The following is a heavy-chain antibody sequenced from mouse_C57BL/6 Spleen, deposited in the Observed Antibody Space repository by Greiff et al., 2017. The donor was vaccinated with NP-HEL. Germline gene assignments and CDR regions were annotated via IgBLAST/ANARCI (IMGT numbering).Heavy chain of an antibody. D-gene: IGHD2-4*01. CDR2: IYPGDGDT. CDR1: GYAFSSSW. CDR3: ARCDYDNYYAMDY. Sequence: VHLVESGPELVKPGASVKISCKASGYAFSSSWMNWVKQRPGKGLEWIGRIYPGDGDTNYNGKFKGKATLTADKSSSTAYMQLSSLTSEDSAVYFCARCDYDNYYAMDYWGQGTSVTVSS. V-gene: IGHV1-82*01. J-gene: IGHJ4*01.